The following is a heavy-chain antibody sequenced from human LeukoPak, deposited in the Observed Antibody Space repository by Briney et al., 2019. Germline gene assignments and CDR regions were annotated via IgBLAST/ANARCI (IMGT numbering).Heavy chain of an antibody. CDR2: ISAYNGNT. D-gene: IGHD2-2*01. CDR1: GYTFTSYG. J-gene: IGHJ4*02. CDR3: ARDWDPMWGVVPAAVDY. V-gene: IGHV1-18*01. Sequence: GSSVKVSCKASGYTFTSYGISWVRQAPGQGLEWMGWISAYNGNTNYAQKLQGRVTITTDTSTSTAYMELRSLRSDDTAVYYCARDWDPMWGVVPAAVDYWGQGTLVTVSS.